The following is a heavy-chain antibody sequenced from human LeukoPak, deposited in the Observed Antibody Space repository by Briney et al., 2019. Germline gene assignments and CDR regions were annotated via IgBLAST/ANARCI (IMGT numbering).Heavy chain of an antibody. CDR1: GFTFSSYG. Sequence: LSGGSLRLSCAASGFTFSSYGMSWVRQAPGKGLEWVSAISGSGSSTYYAASVKGRFTISRDNSKNTLYLQTNSLRAEDTAVYYCAKGRAGNYYYDSSDYWGQGTLVTVSS. V-gene: IGHV3-23*01. CDR2: ISGSGSST. J-gene: IGHJ4*02. CDR3: AKGRAGNYYYDSSDY. D-gene: IGHD3-22*01.